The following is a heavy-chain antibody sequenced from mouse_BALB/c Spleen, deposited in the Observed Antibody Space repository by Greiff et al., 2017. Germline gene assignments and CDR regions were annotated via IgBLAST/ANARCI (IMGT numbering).Heavy chain of an antibody. Sequence: VQLQQSGAELVKPGASVKLSCTASGFNIKDTYMHWVKQRPEQGLEWIGRIDPANGNTKYDPKFQGKATITADTSSNTAYLQLSSLTSEESAVYCCAGIYYGYDEGAMDDWGQGTSVTVSS. CDR1: GFNIKDTY. V-gene: IGHV14-3*02. CDR3: AGIYYGYDEGAMDD. J-gene: IGHJ4*01. CDR2: IDPANGNT. D-gene: IGHD2-2*01.